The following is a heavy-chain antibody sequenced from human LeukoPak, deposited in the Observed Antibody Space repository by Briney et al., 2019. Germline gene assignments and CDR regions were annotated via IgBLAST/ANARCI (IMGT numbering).Heavy chain of an antibody. D-gene: IGHD2-2*01. Sequence: GASVKVSCKASGYTFTSYGISWVRQAPGQGLEWMGWISAYNGNTNYAQKLQGRVTMTTDTSTSTAYMELRSLRSDDTAVYYCARRITGYCSSTSCYANYYYYMDVWGKGTTVTISS. CDR1: GYTFTSYG. V-gene: IGHV1-18*01. J-gene: IGHJ6*03. CDR3: ARRITGYCSSTSCYANYYYYMDV. CDR2: ISAYNGNT.